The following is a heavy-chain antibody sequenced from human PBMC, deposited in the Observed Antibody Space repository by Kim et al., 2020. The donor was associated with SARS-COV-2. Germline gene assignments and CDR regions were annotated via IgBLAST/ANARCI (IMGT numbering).Heavy chain of an antibody. CDR2: ISYDGSNK. V-gene: IGHV3-33*01. J-gene: IGHJ6*02. CDR1: GFTFSSYA. CDR3: ARDNDGSRCARGMDG. D-gene: IGHD6-13*01. Sequence: GGSLRLSCGASGFTFSSYAMHWVRQAPGKGLEWVSVISYDGSNKYYADSVKGRFTISRDNSKNTLYLQMNSLRAEDTAVYYCARDNDGSRCARGMDGWG.